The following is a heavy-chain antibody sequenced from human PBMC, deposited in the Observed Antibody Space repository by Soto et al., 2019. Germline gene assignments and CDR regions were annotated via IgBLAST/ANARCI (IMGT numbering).Heavy chain of an antibody. D-gene: IGHD3-22*01. Sequence: SETLSLTCTVSGGSISSGDYYWSWIRQPPGKGLEWIGYIYYSGSTYYNPSLKSRVTISVDTSKNQFSLKLSSVTAADTAVYYCARDDSSGYSYDYWGQGTLVTVSS. CDR3: ARDDSSGYSYDY. V-gene: IGHV4-30-4*01. CDR1: GGSISSGDYY. CDR2: IYYSGST. J-gene: IGHJ4*02.